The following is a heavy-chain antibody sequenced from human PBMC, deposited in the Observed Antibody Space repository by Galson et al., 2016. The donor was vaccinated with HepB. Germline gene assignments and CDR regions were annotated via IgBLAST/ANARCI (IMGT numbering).Heavy chain of an antibody. CDR3: ARTSSGWNAMSSFDI. Sequence: SLRLSCAASEFIFSNYWMSWVRQAPGKGLEWVANIKQDGSEKYYVDSVKGRFTISRDSAKNSLFLQMNSLRAEDTAVYHCARTSSGWNAMSSFDIWGQGTMVTVSS. V-gene: IGHV3-7*03. D-gene: IGHD6-19*01. CDR2: IKQDGSEK. CDR1: EFIFSNYW. J-gene: IGHJ3*02.